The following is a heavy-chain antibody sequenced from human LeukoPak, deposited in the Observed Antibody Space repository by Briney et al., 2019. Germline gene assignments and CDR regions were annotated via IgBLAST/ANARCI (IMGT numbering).Heavy chain of an antibody. CDR3: ARLNYDVTGYYSNYFEY. V-gene: IGHV3-23*01. J-gene: IGHJ4*02. D-gene: IGHD3-22*01. CDR1: GFTFSAYY. CDR2: ISGSGIDT. Sequence: GRSLRLSCAASGFTFSAYYMSWIRQPLGNGLEWVSAISGSGIDTYNADSVEGRFHISRPNSKHTVFLELSRLRAEDSAVYQCARLNYDVTGYYSNYFEYWGQGTLVTVSS.